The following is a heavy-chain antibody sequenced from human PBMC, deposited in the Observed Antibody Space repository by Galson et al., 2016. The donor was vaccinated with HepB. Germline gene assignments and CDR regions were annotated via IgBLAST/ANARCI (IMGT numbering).Heavy chain of an antibody. J-gene: IGHJ6*02. CDR2: IWYDGSNK. V-gene: IGHV3-33*01. CDR3: ARDRGVYVYYSYGMDV. D-gene: IGHD2-8*01. CDR1: GFTFGRHG. Sequence: LRLSCAASGFTFGRHGMHWVRQAPGKGPEWVAVIWYDGSNKYYADSVKGRFTISRDDSENTVYLQMNSLRADDTAVYYCARDRGVYVYYSYGMDVWGQGTTVAVSS.